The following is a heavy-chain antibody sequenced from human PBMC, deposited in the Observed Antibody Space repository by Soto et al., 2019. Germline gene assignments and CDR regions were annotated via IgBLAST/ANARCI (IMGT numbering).Heavy chain of an antibody. V-gene: IGHV3-23*01. D-gene: IGHD3-3*01. Sequence: LRLSCAASGFTFSSYAMSWVRQAPGKGLERVSAISGSGGSTYYADSVKGRFTISRDNSKNTLYLQMNSLRAEDTAVYYCAKGSYYDFWSGYYPYYYYYGMDVWGQGTTVTVSS. J-gene: IGHJ6*02. CDR2: ISGSGGST. CDR3: AKGSYYDFWSGYYPYYYYYGMDV. CDR1: GFTFSSYA.